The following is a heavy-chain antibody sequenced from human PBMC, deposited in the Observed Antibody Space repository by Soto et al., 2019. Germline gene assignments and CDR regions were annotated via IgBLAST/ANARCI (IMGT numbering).Heavy chain of an antibody. D-gene: IGHD4-4*01. CDR1: GGSISSGDYY. CDR2: IYYSGST. V-gene: IGHV4-30-4*01. J-gene: IGHJ5*02. CDR3: ARTRLQSKRGGPWFDP. Sequence: SSETLSLTCTVSGGSISSGDYYWSWIRQPPGKGLEWIGYIYYSGSTYYNPSLKSRVTISVDTSKNQFSLKLSSVTAADTAVYYCARTRLQSKRGGPWFDPWGQGTLVTVSS.